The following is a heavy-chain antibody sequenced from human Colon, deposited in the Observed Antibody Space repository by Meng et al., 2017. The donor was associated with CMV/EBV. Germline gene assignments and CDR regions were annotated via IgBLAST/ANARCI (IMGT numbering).Heavy chain of an antibody. CDR1: GGSISSYY. Sequence: SETLSLTCIVSGGSISSYYWNWIRQSPGKGLEWIGYIHHSGTTNHNPSLRSRVIMSVDTSNNQFSLKLTSVTAADTAVYYCARDSYHYGSSTYNWFDPWGQGILVTVSS. J-gene: IGHJ5*02. V-gene: IGHV4-59*01. CDR2: IHHSGTT. D-gene: IGHD3-10*01. CDR3: ARDSYHYGSSTYNWFDP.